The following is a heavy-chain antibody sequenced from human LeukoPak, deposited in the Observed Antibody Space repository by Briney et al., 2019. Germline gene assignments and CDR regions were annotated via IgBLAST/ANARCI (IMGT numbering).Heavy chain of an antibody. D-gene: IGHD6-19*01. CDR1: GFTVRINH. CDR2: ISRSGTST. J-gene: IGHJ4*02. CDR3: AKTVAGTPEY. V-gene: IGHV3-23*01. Sequence: GGSLRLSCAASGFTVRINHMTWVRQAPGKGLEWVSTISRSGTSTFYADSVKGRFTISRDNSKDTLYLHMNSLRAEDAAVYYCAKTVAGTPEYWGQGTLVTVSS.